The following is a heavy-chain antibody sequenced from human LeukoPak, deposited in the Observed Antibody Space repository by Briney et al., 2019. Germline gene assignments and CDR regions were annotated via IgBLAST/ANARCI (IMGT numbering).Heavy chain of an antibody. V-gene: IGHV3-64D*06. Sequence: PGGSLRLSCSASGFTFSSYAMHWVRQAPGKGLEYVSAISSNGGSTYYADFAKGSFTISRDNSKNTLYLQMSSLRAEDTAVYYCVKTLYDSSAFYYDYWGQGTLVTVSS. J-gene: IGHJ4*02. CDR1: GFTFSSYA. CDR3: VKTLYDSSAFYYDY. CDR2: ISSNGGST. D-gene: IGHD3-22*01.